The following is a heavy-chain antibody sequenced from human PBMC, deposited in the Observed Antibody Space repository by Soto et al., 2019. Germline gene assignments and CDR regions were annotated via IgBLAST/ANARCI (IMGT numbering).Heavy chain of an antibody. CDR1: EACRAGSSN. J-gene: IGHJ4*01. CDR3: VRLVMLPGDPGGYYFD. V-gene: IGHV4-4*07. Sequence: SRTLDIRSTVYEACRAGSSNSCWVRQPARKGLEWIGRFSLSGTTSYNPSLRSRVTMSADVSKNQFSLRLTSVTAADTALYYCVRLVMLPGDPGGYYFD. CDR2: FSLSGTT. D-gene: IGHD2-21*01.